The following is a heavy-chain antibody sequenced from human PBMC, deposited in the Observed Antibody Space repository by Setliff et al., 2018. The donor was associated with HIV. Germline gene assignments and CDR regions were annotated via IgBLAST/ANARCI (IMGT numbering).Heavy chain of an antibody. D-gene: IGHD3-10*01. CDR1: GGSISNYY. CDR3: ARAVIRREDRVMWTKLWSAPNHMDV. CDR2: IHYGGGT. J-gene: IGHJ6*03. Sequence: SETLSLTCSISGGSISNYYWVWIRQSPGKGLEWIGHIHYGGGTYYNPSLESRVSISRDTSKNQFSLNLRDVTAGDTALYYCARAVIRREDRVMWTKLWSAPNHMDVWGKGITVTVSS. V-gene: IGHV4-59*01.